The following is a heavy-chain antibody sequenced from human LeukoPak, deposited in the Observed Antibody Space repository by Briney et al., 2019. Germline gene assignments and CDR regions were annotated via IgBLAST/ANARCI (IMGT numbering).Heavy chain of an antibody. V-gene: IGHV4-30-4*08. D-gene: IGHD3-3*01. CDR1: GGSISSGDYY. CDR3: ARQTFWSGYPPSDY. Sequence: SQTLSLTCTVSGGSISSGDYYWSWIRQPPGKGLEWIGYIYYSGSTYYNPSLKSRVTISVDTSKNQFSLKLSSVTAADTAVYCCARQTFWSGYPPSDYWGQGTLVTVSS. J-gene: IGHJ4*02. CDR2: IYYSGST.